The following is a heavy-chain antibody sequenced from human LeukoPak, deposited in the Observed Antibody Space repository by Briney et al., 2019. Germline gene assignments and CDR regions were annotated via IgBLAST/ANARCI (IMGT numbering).Heavy chain of an antibody. V-gene: IGHV2-70*11. CDR1: GFSLSTSGMC. Sequence: ESGPALVNPTQTLTLTCTFSGFSLSTSGMCMSWIRQPPGKALEWLARIDCDDDKYYSTSLKTRLTVSKDTSKNQVVLTMTNMDPVDTATYYCARTLLGSNWFDPWGQGTLVTVSS. CDR2: IDCDDDK. CDR3: ARTLLGSNWFDP. D-gene: IGHD2-15*01. J-gene: IGHJ5*02.